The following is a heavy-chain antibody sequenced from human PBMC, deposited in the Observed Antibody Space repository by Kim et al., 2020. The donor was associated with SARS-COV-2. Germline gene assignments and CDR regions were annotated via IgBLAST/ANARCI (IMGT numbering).Heavy chain of an antibody. Sequence: GESLKISCKGSGYSFTSYWISWVRQMPGKGLEWMGRIDPSDSYTNYSPSFQGHVTISADKSISTAYLQWSSLKASDTAMYYCAGGRGTMVRGVQELDYWGQGTLVTVSS. D-gene: IGHD3-10*01. CDR1: GYSFTSYW. V-gene: IGHV5-10-1*01. J-gene: IGHJ4*02. CDR2: IDPSDSYT. CDR3: AGGRGTMVRGVQELDY.